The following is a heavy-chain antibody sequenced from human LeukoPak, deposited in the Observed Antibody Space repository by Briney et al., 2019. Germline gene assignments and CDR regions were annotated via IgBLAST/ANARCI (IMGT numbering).Heavy chain of an antibody. V-gene: IGHV7-4-1*02. CDR1: GYSFTNYA. CDR3: ARALDSLGGLSLPDY. J-gene: IGHJ4*02. CDR2: IHPGTGNP. D-gene: IGHD3-16*02. Sequence: ASVEVSCKASGYSFTNYAMNWVRQAPGQGLEFMGWIHPGTGNPAYAQGFSGRFVFSLDTSVTTTYLQISDLKAEDTAVYFCARALDSLGGLSLPDYWGQGTLVTVSS.